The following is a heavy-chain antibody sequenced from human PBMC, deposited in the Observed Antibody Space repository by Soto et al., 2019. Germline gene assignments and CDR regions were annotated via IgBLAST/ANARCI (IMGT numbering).Heavy chain of an antibody. CDR2: ISYDGSNK. J-gene: IGHJ6*02. CDR3: AKDRQSVWRYYYGSGSYQTRSYYYGMDV. Sequence: GGSLRLSCAASGFTFSSYGMHWVRQAPGKGLEWVAVISYDGSNKYYADSVKGRFTISRDNSKNTLYLQMNSLRAEDTAVYYCAKDRQSVWRYYYGSGSYQTRSYYYGMDVWGQGTTVTVSS. D-gene: IGHD3-10*01. CDR1: GFTFSSYG. V-gene: IGHV3-30*18.